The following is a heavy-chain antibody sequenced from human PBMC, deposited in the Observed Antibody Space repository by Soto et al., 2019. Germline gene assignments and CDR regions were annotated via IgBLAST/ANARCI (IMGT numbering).Heavy chain of an antibody. CDR3: ARVVGELGNYYYGMDV. V-gene: IGHV3-21*01. CDR1: GFTFSSYS. J-gene: IGHJ6*02. D-gene: IGHD7-27*01. Sequence: GGSLRLSCAASGFTFSSYSMNWVRQAPGKGLEWVSSISSSSSYIYYADSVKGRFTISRDNAKNSLYLQMNSLRAEDTAVYYCARVVGELGNYYYGMDVWGQGTTVTVSS. CDR2: ISSSSSYI.